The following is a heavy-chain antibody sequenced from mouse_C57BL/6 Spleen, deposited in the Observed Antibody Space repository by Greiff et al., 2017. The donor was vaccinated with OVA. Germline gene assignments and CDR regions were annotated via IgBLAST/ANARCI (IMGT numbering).Heavy chain of an antibody. D-gene: IGHD1-1*01. CDR2: IWSGGST. CDR3: ARRGYYGSSPYYYAMDY. J-gene: IGHJ4*01. V-gene: IGHV2-2*01. CDR1: GFSLTSYG. Sequence: VKLQESGPGLVQPSQSLSITCTVSGFSLTSYGVHWVRQSPGKGLEWLGVIWSGGSTDYNAAFISRLSISKDNSKSQVFFKMNSLQADDTAIYYCARRGYYGSSPYYYAMDYWGQGTSVTVSS.